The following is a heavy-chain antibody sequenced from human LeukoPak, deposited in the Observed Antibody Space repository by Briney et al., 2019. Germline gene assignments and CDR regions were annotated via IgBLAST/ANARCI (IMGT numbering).Heavy chain of an antibody. V-gene: IGHV3-7*03. CDR3: ARDSGWFRFDS. J-gene: IGHJ4*02. CDR2: IKEDGSDK. D-gene: IGHD6-13*01. CDR1: GFNFNSYW. Sequence: GALRLSCAASGFNFNSYWMTWVRQAPGKGLELVANIKEDGSDKYYVDSVKGRFTISRDNAKNSLYLQMNSLRAEDTAVYYCARDSGWFRFDSWGQGTLVTVSS.